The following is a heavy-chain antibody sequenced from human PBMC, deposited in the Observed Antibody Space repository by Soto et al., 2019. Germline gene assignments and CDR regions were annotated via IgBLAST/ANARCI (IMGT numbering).Heavy chain of an antibody. Sequence: PSETLSLTCDVSVEPMTGGYYWGWIRQSPGKGLEWIGYAYYSGSTDYNPSLKSRVTMSVDTSKNQVSLKLNSVTTADTAVYYCARDRSTYGGGGTGEVKENWFDPWGPGTLVTVYS. CDR2: AYYSGST. V-gene: IGHV4-61*08. D-gene: IGHD2-8*01. CDR1: VEPMTGGYY. CDR3: ARDRSTYGGGGTGEVKENWFDP. J-gene: IGHJ5*02.